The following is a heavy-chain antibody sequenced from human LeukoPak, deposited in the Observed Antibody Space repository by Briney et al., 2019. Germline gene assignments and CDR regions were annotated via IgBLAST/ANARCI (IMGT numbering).Heavy chain of an antibody. J-gene: IGHJ5*02. CDR2: LYTSGST. CDR3: ARLRRVRGLSWFDP. D-gene: IGHD3-10*01. Sequence: SETLSPTCTVSGGSISSYYWSWIRQPPGKGLEWIGYLYTSGSTNYNPSLKSGVTISVDTSKNQYSLKLSSVTAADTAVYYCARLRRVRGLSWFDPWGQGTLVTVSS. CDR1: GGSISSYY. V-gene: IGHV4-4*09.